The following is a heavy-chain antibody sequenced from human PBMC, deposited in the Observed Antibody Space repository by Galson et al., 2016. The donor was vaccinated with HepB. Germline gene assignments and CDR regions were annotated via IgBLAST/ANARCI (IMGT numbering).Heavy chain of an antibody. V-gene: IGHV1-2*02. J-gene: IGHJ1*01. CDR2: INPNTGDP. Sequence: SVKVSCKASGYIFTGYYMHWLRQAPGQGLEWMGWINPNTGDPNYAQKFQGRVTMTRDTSISTAYMELSGLRSDDTAVYYCVRDHVGTTVWPDWGQGTLVTVSS. D-gene: IGHD1-1*01. CDR3: VRDHVGTTVWPD. CDR1: GYIFTGYY.